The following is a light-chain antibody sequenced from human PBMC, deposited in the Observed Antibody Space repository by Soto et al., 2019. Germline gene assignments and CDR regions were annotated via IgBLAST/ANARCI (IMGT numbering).Light chain of an antibody. J-gene: IGLJ2*01. Sequence: SYELTQPPSVSVSPGQTASITCSGDKLGDKYACWYQQKPGQSPVLVIYQDIKRPSGIPERFSGSNSGNTATLTISGTQAMDEADYYCQAWDSSVVVFGRGTKLTVL. V-gene: IGLV3-1*01. CDR2: QDI. CDR1: KLGDKY. CDR3: QAWDSSVVV.